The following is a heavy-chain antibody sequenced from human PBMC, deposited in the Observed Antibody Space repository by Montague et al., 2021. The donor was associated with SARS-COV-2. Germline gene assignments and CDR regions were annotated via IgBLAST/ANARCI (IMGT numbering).Heavy chain of an antibody. CDR2: IYYSGST. J-gene: IGHJ4*02. Sequence: TLSLTCTVSGGSISSGGYYWSWIRQHPGKGLEWIGYIYYSGSTYYNPSLKSRVTISVDTSKNQFSLKLSSVTAADTAVYYCACYVDRSGWLNPRGSGAFDDWGQGTLVTVSS. CDR3: ACYVDRSGWLNPRGSGAFDD. CDR1: GGSISSGGYY. D-gene: IGHD6-19*01. V-gene: IGHV4-31*03.